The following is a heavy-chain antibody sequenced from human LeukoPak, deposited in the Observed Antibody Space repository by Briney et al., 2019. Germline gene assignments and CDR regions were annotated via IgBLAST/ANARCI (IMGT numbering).Heavy chain of an antibody. Sequence: GGSLRLSCAASGFTFSDYYMSWIRQAPGKGLEWVSYISSSGSTIYYADSVKGRFTISRDNSKNTLYLQMNSLRAEDTAVYYCARADALYYYGMDVWGQGATVAVSS. J-gene: IGHJ6*02. CDR3: ARADALYYYGMDV. CDR2: ISSSGSTI. CDR1: GFTFSDYY. V-gene: IGHV3-11*04.